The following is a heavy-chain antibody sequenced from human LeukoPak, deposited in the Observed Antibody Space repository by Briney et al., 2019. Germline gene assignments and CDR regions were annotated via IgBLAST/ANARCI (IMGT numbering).Heavy chain of an antibody. Sequence: GGSLRLSCAASGFTFSNYAMSWVRQAPGKGLEWVSGISGSDGSTYYADSVKGRFTISRDNSKNTLYLQMNSLRAEDTAVYYCARAGNTRFDYWGQGTLVTVSS. J-gene: IGHJ4*02. CDR2: ISGSDGST. CDR1: GFTFSNYA. D-gene: IGHD2/OR15-2a*01. V-gene: IGHV3-23*01. CDR3: ARAGNTRFDY.